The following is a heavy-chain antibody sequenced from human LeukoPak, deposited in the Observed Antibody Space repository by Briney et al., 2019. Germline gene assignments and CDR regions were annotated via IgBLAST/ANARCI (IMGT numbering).Heavy chain of an antibody. D-gene: IGHD5-12*01. V-gene: IGHV3-23*01. CDR2: VSGSGGST. Sequence: GGSLRLSCAASGFTFSSYAMSWVRQAPGKGLEWVSGVSGSGGSTYYADSVKGRFTISRDNSKNTLYLQMNSLRAEDTAVYYGAKDLDIVATITGNWGQGTLVTVSS. CDR3: AKDLDIVATITGN. CDR1: GFTFSSYA. J-gene: IGHJ4*02.